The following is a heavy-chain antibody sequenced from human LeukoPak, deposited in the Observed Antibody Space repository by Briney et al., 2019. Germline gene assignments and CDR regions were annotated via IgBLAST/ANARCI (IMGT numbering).Heavy chain of an antibody. CDR1: GGSISSYY. D-gene: IGHD2-15*01. CDR2: IYYSGST. Sequence: SETLSLTCTVSGGSISSYYWSWIRQPPGKGLEWIWYIYYSGSTNYNPSLKSRVTISVHPSKHQFSLKLSSVPAADPAVYYCARGESCSGGSCPPRKYYGMDVWGQGTTVTVSS. V-gene: IGHV4-59*01. CDR3: ARGESCSGGSCPPRKYYGMDV. J-gene: IGHJ6*02.